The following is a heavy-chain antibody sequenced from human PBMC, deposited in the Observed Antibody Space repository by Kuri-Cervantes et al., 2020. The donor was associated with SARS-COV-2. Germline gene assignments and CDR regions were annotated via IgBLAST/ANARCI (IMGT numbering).Heavy chain of an antibody. CDR2: IIPIFGTA. CDR1: GGTFSSYA. CDR3: ARQGTTYLDS. D-gene: IGHD1-14*01. Sequence: SVKVSCKASGGTFSSYAISWVRQAPGQGLEWMGGIIPIFGTANYVQKFQGRATITPDKSTSTAYMALRRLQPDDTAIYYCARQGTTYLDSWGQGTLVTVSS. V-gene: IGHV1-69*06. J-gene: IGHJ4*02.